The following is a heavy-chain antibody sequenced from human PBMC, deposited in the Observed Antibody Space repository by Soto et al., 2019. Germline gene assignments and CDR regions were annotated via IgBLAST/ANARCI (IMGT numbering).Heavy chain of an antibody. CDR3: ARSSSSGSFYFDY. CDR1: GGTFSSYA. D-gene: IGHD6-19*01. V-gene: IGHV1-69*06. CDR2: IIPIFGTA. J-gene: IGHJ4*02. Sequence: KVSCKASGGTFSSYAISWVRQAPGQGLEWMGGIIPIFGTANYAQKFQGRVTITADKSTSTAYMELSSLRSEDTAVYYCARSSSSGSFYFDYWGQGTLVTVSS.